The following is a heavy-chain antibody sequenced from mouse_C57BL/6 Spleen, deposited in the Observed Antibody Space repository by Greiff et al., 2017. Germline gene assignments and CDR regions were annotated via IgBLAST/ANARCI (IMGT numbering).Heavy chain of an antibody. Sequence: QVQLQQPGAELVKPGASVKLSCKASGYTFTSYWMQWVKQRPGQGLEWIGEIDPSDSYTNYNQKFKGKATLTVDTSSSTAYMQLSSLTSEASAVYDCARRNYYGSSDVGFGYWGQGTTLTVSS. CDR3: ARRNYYGSSDVGFGY. CDR2: IDPSDSYT. J-gene: IGHJ2*01. D-gene: IGHD1-1*01. V-gene: IGHV1-50*01. CDR1: GYTFTSYW.